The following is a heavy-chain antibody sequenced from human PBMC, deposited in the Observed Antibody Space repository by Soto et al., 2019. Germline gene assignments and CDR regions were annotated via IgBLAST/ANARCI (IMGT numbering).Heavy chain of an antibody. D-gene: IGHD2-8*01. Sequence: QVQLVQSGAEVKKPGSSVKVSCKASGGTFSSYAISWVRQAPGQGLEWMRGIIPIFGTANYAQKFQGRVTITADESTSTAYMELSSLRSEDTAVYYCASPYCTNGVCAPTLYYYGMDVWGQGTTVTVSS. J-gene: IGHJ6*02. CDR3: ASPYCTNGVCAPTLYYYGMDV. V-gene: IGHV1-69*01. CDR1: GGTFSSYA. CDR2: IIPIFGTA.